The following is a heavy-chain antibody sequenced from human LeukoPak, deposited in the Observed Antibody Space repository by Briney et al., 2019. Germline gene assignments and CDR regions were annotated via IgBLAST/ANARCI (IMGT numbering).Heavy chain of an antibody. V-gene: IGHV1-69*13. Sequence: GASVKVSCKASGGTFSSYGISWVRQAPGQGLEWMGGIIPIFGTANYAQKFQGRVTITADESTSTAHMELSSLRSEDTAVYYCARLDEYSSSSRYYGMDVWGQGTTVTVSS. CDR3: ARLDEYSSSSRYYGMDV. CDR1: GGTFSSYG. D-gene: IGHD6-6*01. J-gene: IGHJ6*02. CDR2: IIPIFGTA.